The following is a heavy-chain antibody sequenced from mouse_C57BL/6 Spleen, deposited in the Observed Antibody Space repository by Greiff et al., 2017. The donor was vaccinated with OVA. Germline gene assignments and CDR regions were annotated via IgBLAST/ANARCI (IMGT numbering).Heavy chain of an antibody. CDR2: IDPSDSYT. CDR3: ARSARTGFYFDY. J-gene: IGHJ2*01. Sequence: QVQLQQPGAELVMPGASVKLSCKASGYTFTSYWMHWVKQRPGQGLEWIGEIDPSDSYTNYNQKFKGKSTLTVDKSSSTAYMQLSSLTSEDSAVYYCARSARTGFYFDYWGQGTTLTVSS. CDR1: GYTFTSYW. V-gene: IGHV1-69*01. D-gene: IGHD4-1*01.